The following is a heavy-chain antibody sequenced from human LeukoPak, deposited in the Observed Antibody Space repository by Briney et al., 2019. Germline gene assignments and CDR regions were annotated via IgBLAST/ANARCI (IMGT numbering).Heavy chain of an antibody. CDR1: GFTFSSNY. J-gene: IGHJ4*02. CDR2: ISDSGVTA. Sequence: GGSLRLSCAASGFTFSSNYMSWVRQAPGQGLDWVSAISDSGVTAYYADSVKGRFTISRDNSKSTLYLQMNSLRAEDTAVYYCANLNAPYWGNFDYWGQGTLVTVSS. V-gene: IGHV3-23*01. D-gene: IGHD3-16*01. CDR3: ANLNAPYWGNFDY.